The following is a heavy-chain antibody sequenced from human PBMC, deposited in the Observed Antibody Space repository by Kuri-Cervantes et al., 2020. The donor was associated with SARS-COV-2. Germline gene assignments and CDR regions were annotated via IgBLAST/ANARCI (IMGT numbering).Heavy chain of an antibody. CDR1: GFTFRNAW. CDR3: ARDPGDIVVVVAASFGMDV. J-gene: IGHJ6*02. D-gene: IGHD2-15*01. Sequence: GESLKISCVASGFTFRNAWMNWVRQAPGKGLEWVAVIWYDGGNKYYADSVKGRFTISRDNSKNTLYLQMNSLRVEDTAVYYCARDPGDIVVVVAASFGMDVWGQGTTVTVSS. V-gene: IGHV3-33*08. CDR2: IWYDGGNK.